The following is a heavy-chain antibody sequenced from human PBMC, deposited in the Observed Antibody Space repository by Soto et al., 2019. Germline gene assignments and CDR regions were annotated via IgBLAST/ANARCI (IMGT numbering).Heavy chain of an antibody. Sequence: QVQQQESGPGLVKPSDTLSLICSGSGTYISEFSWSWIRQPAGTGLGRIGRIHTNGVVHYSPFFRGRATMSIDTSSNHFSLHLQSAPAADTGVYYCARESGENWTYEAHWGQGTLVTVSS. J-gene: IGHJ1*01. CDR2: IHTNGVV. V-gene: IGHV4-4*07. CDR3: ARESGENWTYEAH. CDR1: GTYISEFS. D-gene: IGHD1-7*01.